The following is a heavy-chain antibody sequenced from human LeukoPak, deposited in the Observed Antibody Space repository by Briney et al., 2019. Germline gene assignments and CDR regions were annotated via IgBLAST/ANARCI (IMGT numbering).Heavy chain of an antibody. V-gene: IGHV4-39*07. J-gene: IGHJ4*02. D-gene: IGHD2-2*01. Sequence: SETLSLTCTVSGGSISTSSYYWGWVRQPPGKGLEWIGNIFYSGSTYYSPSLKSRVTISVDSSKNQFSLKLSSVTAADTAMYYCARVKRKYQVLKPLHETPSHYFDYWGQGTLVTVSS. CDR3: ARVKRKYQVLKPLHETPSHYFDY. CDR1: GGSISTSSYY. CDR2: IFYSGST.